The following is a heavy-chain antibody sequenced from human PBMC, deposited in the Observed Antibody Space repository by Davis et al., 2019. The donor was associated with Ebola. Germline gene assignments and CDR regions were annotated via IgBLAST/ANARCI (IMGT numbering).Heavy chain of an antibody. D-gene: IGHD3-22*01. V-gene: IGHV1-69*13. CDR2: IIPVSGVP. CDR1: GGTFSSYA. Sequence: SVKVSCKASGGTFSSYAISWVRQAPGQGLDWMGGIIPVSGVPKYAQDFQGRVTITADESTSTAYMELSSLRSEDTAMYYCARDHYSDGSGYFFEQSHWGQGTLVTVSS. J-gene: IGHJ4*02. CDR3: ARDHYSDGSGYFFEQSH.